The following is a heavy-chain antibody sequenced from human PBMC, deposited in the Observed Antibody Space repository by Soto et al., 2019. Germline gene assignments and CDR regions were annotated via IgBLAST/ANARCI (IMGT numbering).Heavy chain of an antibody. CDR2: INAGSGNT. Sequence: GASVKVSCKASGYTFTSYAMNWVRQAPGQRLEWMGWINAGSGNTKYSQKFQGRVTITRDTSASTAYMELSSLRSEDTAVYYCAREIAVGGRAFDYWGQGTLVTVSS. CDR3: AREIAVGGRAFDY. CDR1: GYTFTSYA. V-gene: IGHV1-3*01. D-gene: IGHD6-19*01. J-gene: IGHJ4*02.